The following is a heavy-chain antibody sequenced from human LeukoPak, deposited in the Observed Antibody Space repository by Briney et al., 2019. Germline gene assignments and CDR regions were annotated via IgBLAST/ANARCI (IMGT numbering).Heavy chain of an antibody. V-gene: IGHV5-51*01. Sequence: GESLKISCKGSGYSFGSQWIGWVRQRPGKGLEGMGIIYPGDSDSRYSPSFQGQVTISAEKSSSTAYLQWGSLRAPDTAIYYCARVIIGGNYGGFYGLDVWGQGTTVIVSS. CDR1: GYSFGSQW. CDR3: ARVIIGGNYGGFYGLDV. CDR2: IYPGDSDS. D-gene: IGHD4-4*01. J-gene: IGHJ6*02.